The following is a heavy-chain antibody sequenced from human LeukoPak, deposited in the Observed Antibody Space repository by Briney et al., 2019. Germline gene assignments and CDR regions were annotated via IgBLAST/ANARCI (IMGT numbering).Heavy chain of an antibody. J-gene: IGHJ4*02. CDR3: ARSGVVVNGVLLDY. D-gene: IGHD3-22*01. CDR2: IYYSGST. CDR1: GGSISSYY. Sequence: SETLSLTCAVSGGSISSYYWSWIRQPPGKGLVWIGYIYYSGSTNYNPSLKSRVTISVDTSKNQFSLKLSSVTAADTAVYYCARSGVVVNGVLLDYWGQGTLVTVSS. V-gene: IGHV4-59*01.